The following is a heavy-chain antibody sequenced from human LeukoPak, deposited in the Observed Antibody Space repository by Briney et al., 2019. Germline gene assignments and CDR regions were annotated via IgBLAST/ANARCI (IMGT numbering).Heavy chain of an antibody. Sequence: PGGSLRLSCAASGFTFSTYEMNWVRQAPGKGLEWVSYIGTSGTPIYYADSVKGRFTISRDNAKNSLFLQMNGLRVEDTAIYYCAREPGTNFDYWGEGSLVTVSS. CDR3: AREPGTNFDY. J-gene: IGHJ4*02. CDR2: IGTSGTPI. V-gene: IGHV3-48*03. CDR1: GFTFSTYE.